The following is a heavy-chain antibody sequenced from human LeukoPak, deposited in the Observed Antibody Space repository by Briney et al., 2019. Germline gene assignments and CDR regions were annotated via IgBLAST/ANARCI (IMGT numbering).Heavy chain of an antibody. CDR2: IYPGDSNT. CDR3: ARSPYCSGVSCYSPYYYYYMDV. D-gene: IGHD2-15*01. V-gene: IGHV5-51*01. Sequence: GESLKISCKGSGYSFTNYWIGWVRQMPGKGLEWMGIIYPGDSNTRYSPSFQGQVTISADKSISTAYLQWSSLKASDTAMYYCARSPYCSGVSCYSPYYYYYMDVWGKGTTATVSS. CDR1: GYSFTNYW. J-gene: IGHJ6*03.